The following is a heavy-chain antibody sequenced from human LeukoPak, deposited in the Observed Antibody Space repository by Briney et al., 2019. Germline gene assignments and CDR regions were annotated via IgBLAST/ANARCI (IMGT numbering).Heavy chain of an antibody. CDR3: ARDLRNYYDSSGYLLDAFDI. CDR1: GFTFSSYS. Sequence: GGPLRLSCAASGFTFSSYSMNWVRQAPGEGLEWVSSISSSSSYIYYADSVKGRFTISRDNAKNSLYLQMNSLRAEDTAVYYCARDLRNYYDSSGYLLDAFDIWGQGTMVTVSS. J-gene: IGHJ3*02. V-gene: IGHV3-21*01. D-gene: IGHD3-22*01. CDR2: ISSSSSYI.